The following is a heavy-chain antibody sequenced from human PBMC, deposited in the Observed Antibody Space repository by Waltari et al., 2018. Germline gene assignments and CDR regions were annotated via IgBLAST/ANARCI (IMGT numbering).Heavy chain of an antibody. Sequence: QVQLQESGPGLVKPSETLSLTCTVSGGSISSHYWSWIRQPPGKGREWIGYIYYSGSTNYNPTLKRRVTISVDTSKNQFSLKLSSVTAADTAGYYCARDGYSYGRNAFDIWGQGTMVTVSS. D-gene: IGHD5-18*01. J-gene: IGHJ3*02. V-gene: IGHV4-59*11. CDR1: GGSISSHY. CDR3: ARDGYSYGRNAFDI. CDR2: IYYSGST.